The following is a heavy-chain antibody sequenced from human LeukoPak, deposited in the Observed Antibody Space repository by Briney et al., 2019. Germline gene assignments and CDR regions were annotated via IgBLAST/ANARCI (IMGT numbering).Heavy chain of an antibody. D-gene: IGHD1-26*01. CDR3: ARDREAEWEPYS. CDR2: IIPIFGTA. V-gene: IGHV1-69*05. Sequence: GASVRVSCKASGGTFSSYAISWVRQAPGQGLEWMGGIIPIFGTANYAQKLQGRVTMTTDTSTSTAYMELRSLRSDDTAVYYCARDREAEWEPYSWGQGTLVTVSS. CDR1: GGTFSSYA. J-gene: IGHJ4*02.